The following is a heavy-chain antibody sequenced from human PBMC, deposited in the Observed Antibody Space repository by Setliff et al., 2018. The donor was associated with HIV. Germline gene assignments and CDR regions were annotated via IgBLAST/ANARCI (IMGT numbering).Heavy chain of an antibody. J-gene: IGHJ4*02. CDR3: VRDPRWSDLIAVAGLDY. CDR1: PYTFTNYG. CDR2: ISAYNGDT. V-gene: IGHV1-18*01. D-gene: IGHD6-19*01. Sequence: ASVKVSYKASPYTFTNYGLSWVRQAPGQGLEWMGWISAYNGDTNYAQKFQGRVTMTADTSPSTAYMELRSLRSDDTAVYYCVRDPRWSDLIAVAGLDYWGQGTLVTVSS.